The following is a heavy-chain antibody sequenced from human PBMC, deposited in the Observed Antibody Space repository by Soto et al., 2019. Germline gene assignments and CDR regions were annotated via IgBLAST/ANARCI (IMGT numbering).Heavy chain of an antibody. D-gene: IGHD2-15*01. CDR1: GFTFRSYG. Sequence: SMRSAWAASGFTFRSYGMHWVRQAPGNGLERVAVISYDGSNKYYADSVKGRFTISRDNSKNTLYLQMNSLRAEDTAVYYCAKDLGYCSGGSCYHCCMDFSYPGPTRTV. V-gene: IGHV3-30*18. J-gene: IGHJ6*02. CDR3: AKDLGYCSGGSCYHCCMDF. CDR2: ISYDGSNK.